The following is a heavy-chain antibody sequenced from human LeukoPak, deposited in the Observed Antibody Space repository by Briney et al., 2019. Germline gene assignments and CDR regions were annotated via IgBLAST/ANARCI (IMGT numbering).Heavy chain of an antibody. V-gene: IGHV3-30*02. D-gene: IGHD3-10*01. J-gene: IGHJ4*02. CDR3: AKGRPVYYDGSGYFDY. Sequence: GRSLRLSCAASGFTFSSYGMLWVRQAPGKGLEWVAFIRYDGSNKYYADSVKGRFTISRDNSENTLYLQMNSLRAEDTAVYYCAKGRPVYYDGSGYFDYWGQGTLVTVSS. CDR2: IRYDGSNK. CDR1: GFTFSSYG.